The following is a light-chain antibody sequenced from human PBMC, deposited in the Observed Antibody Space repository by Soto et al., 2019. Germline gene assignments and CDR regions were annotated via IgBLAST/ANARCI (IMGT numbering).Light chain of an antibody. CDR2: GAS. J-gene: IGKJ1*01. V-gene: IGKV3-15*01. CDR3: LQYNNWPRT. Sequence: EIVMTQSPATLSVSPVERATLSCRASQRISSNLAWYQQKPGQAPRLLIYGASSRATDIPVRFSGSGSETEFTLTSSSLQSEDCAVYYCLQYNNWPRTFGQGTKVEIK. CDR1: QRISSN.